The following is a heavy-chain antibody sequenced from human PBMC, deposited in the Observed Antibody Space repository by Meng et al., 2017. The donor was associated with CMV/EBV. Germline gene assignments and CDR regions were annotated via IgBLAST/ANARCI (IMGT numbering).Heavy chain of an antibody. CDR2: ILNDGSGT. D-gene: IGHD3-10*01. Sequence: GESLKISCVASGFTFRNYWMHWVRQSPGKGLVWVSHILNDGSGTGHADSVKGRFTISRDNAKNTLYLQMDSLRVEDTAVYYCARGAGGFDYWGQGTRVTVSS. V-gene: IGHV3-74*01. CDR3: ARGAGGFDY. J-gene: IGHJ4*02. CDR1: GFTFRNYW.